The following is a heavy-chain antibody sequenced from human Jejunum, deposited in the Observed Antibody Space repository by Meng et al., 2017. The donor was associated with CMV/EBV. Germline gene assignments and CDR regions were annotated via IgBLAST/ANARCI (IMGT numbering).Heavy chain of an antibody. V-gene: IGHV3-33*01. J-gene: IGHJ4*02. D-gene: IGHD1-26*01. Sequence: ASGLTVRGYAMHWVRQATGKGLEWVAVIWDDGSYKDYADSVKGRFSISRDNLKNTVYLQMNSLRADDTAVYYCARDDHSGSLVGFDYWGQGTLVTVSS. CDR3: ARDDHSGSLVGFDY. CDR1: GLTVRGYA. CDR2: IWDDGSYK.